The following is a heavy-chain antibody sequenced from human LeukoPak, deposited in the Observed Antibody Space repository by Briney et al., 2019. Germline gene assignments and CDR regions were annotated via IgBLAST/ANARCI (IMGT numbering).Heavy chain of an antibody. Sequence: PGRSLRLSCAASGFDFDDYAMHWVRQAPGKGLEWVSSISWNSDTIYYAASVKGRFTISRDNAKNSLYPQMNSLGTEDTAFYYCAKMGYFGSGSYYPGEFYFDYWGQGTLVTVSS. J-gene: IGHJ4*02. CDR1: GFDFDDYA. CDR2: ISWNSDTI. CDR3: AKMGYFGSGSYYPGEFYFDY. V-gene: IGHV3-9*01. D-gene: IGHD3-10*01.